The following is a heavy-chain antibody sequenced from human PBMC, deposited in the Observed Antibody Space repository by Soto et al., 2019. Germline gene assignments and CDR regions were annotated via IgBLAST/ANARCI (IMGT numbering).Heavy chain of an antibody. V-gene: IGHV3-74*01. CDR2: INSDASHT. Sequence: QRLSCAASGFTFSTYWMHWIRQVPGKGLEWVSRINSDASHTYYADSVKGRFTISRDNAKNTLHLEMNSLRAEDTAVYYCVRDGHCLTTSCYGNWFDPWGQGTLVTVSS. J-gene: IGHJ5*02. CDR1: GFTFSTYW. D-gene: IGHD2-2*01. CDR3: VRDGHCLTTSCYGNWFDP.